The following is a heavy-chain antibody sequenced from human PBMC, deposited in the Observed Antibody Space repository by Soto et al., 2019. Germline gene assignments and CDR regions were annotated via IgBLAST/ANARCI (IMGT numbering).Heavy chain of an antibody. Sequence: ASVKVSCKASGYTFTSYDINWVRQATGQGLEWMGWMNPNSGNTGYAQKFQGRVTMTRNTSISTAYMELSSLRSEDTAVYYCAIGGGIYCSCGSCYNDALDIWGQGTMVTVSS. D-gene: IGHD2-15*01. J-gene: IGHJ3*02. CDR1: GYTFTSYD. V-gene: IGHV1-8*01. CDR2: MNPNSGNT. CDR3: AIGGGIYCSCGSCYNDALDI.